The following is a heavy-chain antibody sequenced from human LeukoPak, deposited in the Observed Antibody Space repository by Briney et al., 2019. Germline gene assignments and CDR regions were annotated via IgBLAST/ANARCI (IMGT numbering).Heavy chain of an antibody. D-gene: IGHD6-19*01. Sequence: ASVKVSCKASGGTFSSYAISWVRQAPGQGLEWMGGIIPIFGTANYAQKFQGRVTITTDESTSTAYMELSSLRSEDTAVYYCARVQKGQWQVVSTGWFDPWGQGTLVTVSS. CDR2: IIPIFGTA. J-gene: IGHJ5*02. CDR1: GGTFSSYA. V-gene: IGHV1-69*05. CDR3: ARVQKGQWQVVSTGWFDP.